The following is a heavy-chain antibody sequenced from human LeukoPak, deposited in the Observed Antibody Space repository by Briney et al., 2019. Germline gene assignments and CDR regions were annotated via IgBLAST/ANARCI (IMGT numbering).Heavy chain of an antibody. CDR1: GGSFSGYY. CDR2: INDSGTT. D-gene: IGHD3-22*01. J-gene: IGHJ4*02. V-gene: IGHV4-34*01. Sequence: SETLSLTCAVYGGSFSGYYWSWIRQPLGEGLQWIGEINDSGTTNCNPSLKSRVTLSIDTSKNQFSLRLSSVTAADTAFYYCAXRXVDSSDAQVGDDWGQGTLVTVSS. CDR3: AXRXVDSSDAQVGDD.